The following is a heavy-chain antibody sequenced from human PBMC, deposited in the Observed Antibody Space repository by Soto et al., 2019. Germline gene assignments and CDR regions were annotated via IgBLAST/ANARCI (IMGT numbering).Heavy chain of an antibody. D-gene: IGHD6-19*01. CDR2: ISYDGSNK. J-gene: IGHJ6*02. CDR3: ARGIAVAGSSEFYYYYYGMDV. Sequence: QVQLVESGGGVVQPGSSLRLSCTASGFTFSSYAMHWVRQAPGKGLEWVAVISYDGSNKYYADSVKGRFTISRDNSKNTLYLQMNSLRAEDTAVYYCARGIAVAGSSEFYYYYYGMDVWGQGTTVTVSS. CDR1: GFTFSSYA. V-gene: IGHV3-30-3*01.